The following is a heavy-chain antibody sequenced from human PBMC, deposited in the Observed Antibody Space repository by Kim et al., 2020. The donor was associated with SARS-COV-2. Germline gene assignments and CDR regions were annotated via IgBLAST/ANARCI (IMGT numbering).Heavy chain of an antibody. CDR1: GFTFSSYA. D-gene: IGHD4-17*01. CDR3: AREDYGDYVREWYYYGM. J-gene: IGHJ6*01. Sequence: GGSLRLSCAASGFTFSSYAMHWFRQAPGKGLEWVAVISYDGSNKYYADSVKGRFTISRDNSRNTLYLQMNSLRAEDTAVYYCAREDYGDYVREWYYYGM. CDR2: ISYDGSNK. V-gene: IGHV3-30*04.